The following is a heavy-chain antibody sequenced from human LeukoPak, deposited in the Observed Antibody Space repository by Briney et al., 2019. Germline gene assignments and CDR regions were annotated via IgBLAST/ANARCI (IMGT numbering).Heavy chain of an antibody. CDR2: MNARGST. D-gene: IGHD1-26*01. CDR3: ASGPWELDY. V-gene: IGHV4-4*08. CDR1: GGSIGSYD. J-gene: IGHJ4*02. Sequence: PSETLSLTCTVSGGSIGSYDWAWIRQPPGKGLEWIGYMNARGSTYYSPSPKSRVTFLVDASKKHLSLRLNSVTAADTAVYYCASGPWELDYWGQGTLVTVSS.